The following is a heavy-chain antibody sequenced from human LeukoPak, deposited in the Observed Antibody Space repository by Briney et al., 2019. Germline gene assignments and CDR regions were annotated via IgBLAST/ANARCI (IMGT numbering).Heavy chain of an antibody. CDR1: GGTFSSHA. J-gene: IGHJ5*02. CDR2: IIPIFGTA. D-gene: IGHD3-9*01. V-gene: IGHV1-69*01. Sequence: ASVKVSCKASGGTFSSHAISWVRQAPGQGLEWMGGIIPIFGTANYAQKFQGRVTITADESTSTAYMELSSLRSEDTAVYYCARVKSGDDILTGYYTSQYNWFDPWGQGTLVTVSS. CDR3: ARVKSGDDILTGYYTSQYNWFDP.